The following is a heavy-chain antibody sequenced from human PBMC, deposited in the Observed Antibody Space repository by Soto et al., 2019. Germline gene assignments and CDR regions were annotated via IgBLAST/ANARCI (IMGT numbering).Heavy chain of an antibody. J-gene: IGHJ5*02. Sequence: GGSLRLACAASGFTFSSYGMHWVRQAPGKGLEWVAVISFDGGNKYYADSVKGRFTFSRDNSKNTLYLQMNSLRSEDTAVYYCAKDGRGPYSSSCYDWFDPWGQGTLVTVSS. CDR3: AKDGRGPYSSSCYDWFDP. CDR2: ISFDGGNK. CDR1: GFTFSSYG. V-gene: IGHV3-30*18. D-gene: IGHD6-13*01.